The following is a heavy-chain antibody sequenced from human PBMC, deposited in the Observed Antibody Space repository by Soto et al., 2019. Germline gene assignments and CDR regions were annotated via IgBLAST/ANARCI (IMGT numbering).Heavy chain of an antibody. J-gene: IGHJ4*02. CDR2: INTDGSGT. CDR1: GFTFSSDW. Sequence: EVQLVESGGGLAQPGGSLRLSCAASGFTFSSDWMHWVRQAPGKGLVWVSRINTDGSGTSYADSVKGRFTISRDNAKNMLYLQMNSLRAEDTAVYYCERDRPGNYHFFDSWGQGNMVTVSS. CDR3: ERDRPGNYHFFDS. D-gene: IGHD3-10*01. V-gene: IGHV3-74*01.